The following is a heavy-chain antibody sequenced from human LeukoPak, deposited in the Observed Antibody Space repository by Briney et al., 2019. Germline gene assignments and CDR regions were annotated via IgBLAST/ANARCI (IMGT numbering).Heavy chain of an antibody. Sequence: SVKVSCKASGGTFSSYAISWVRQAPGQGLKWMGRIIPILGIANYAQKFQGRVTITADKSTSTAYMELSSLRSEDTAVYYCARDLLTGYQNWFDPRGQGTLVTVSS. V-gene: IGHV1-69*04. CDR1: GGTFSSYA. CDR2: IIPILGIA. CDR3: ARDLLTGYQNWFDP. D-gene: IGHD3-9*01. J-gene: IGHJ5*02.